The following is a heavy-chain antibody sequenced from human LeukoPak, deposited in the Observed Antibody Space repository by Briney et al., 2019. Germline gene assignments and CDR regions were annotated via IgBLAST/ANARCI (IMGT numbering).Heavy chain of an antibody. CDR1: GFXVSSNY. Sequence: GGSLRLSCAASGFXVSSNYMSWVRQAPGKGLEWVSLIYSGGSTYYADSVKGRFTISRDNSKNTLYLQMNSLRAEDTAVYYCASSGNYRIYYFDYWSQGTLVTVSS. D-gene: IGHD1-26*01. V-gene: IGHV3-66*01. CDR2: IYSGGST. CDR3: ASSGNYRIYYFDY. J-gene: IGHJ4*02.